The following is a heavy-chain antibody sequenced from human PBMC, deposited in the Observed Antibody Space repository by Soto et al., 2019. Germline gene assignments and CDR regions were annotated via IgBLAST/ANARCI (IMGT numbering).Heavy chain of an antibody. CDR3: ARVGYSSSPDY. V-gene: IGHV4-34*01. CDR2: INHSGST. D-gene: IGHD6-13*01. CDR1: GGSFSGYY. J-gene: IGHJ4*02. Sequence: KASETLSLPCAVYGGSFSGYYWSWIRQPPGKGLEWIGEINHSGSTNYNPSLKSRVTISVDTSKNQFSLKLSSVTAADTAVYYCARVGYSSSPDYWGQGTLVTVSS.